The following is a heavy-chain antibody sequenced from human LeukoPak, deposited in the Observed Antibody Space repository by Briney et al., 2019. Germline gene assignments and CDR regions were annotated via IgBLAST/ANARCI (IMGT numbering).Heavy chain of an antibody. V-gene: IGHV3-30*18. CDR1: GFTFSSYG. CDR2: ISYDGSNK. J-gene: IGHJ6*02. Sequence: GRSLRLSCAASGFTFSSYGLHWVRQAPGKGLERVAVISYDGSNKYYADSVKGQFTTSRDNSKNTLYLQMNSLRAEDTAVYYCAKTRYYYYGMDVWGQGTTVTVSS. CDR3: AKTRYYYYGMDV.